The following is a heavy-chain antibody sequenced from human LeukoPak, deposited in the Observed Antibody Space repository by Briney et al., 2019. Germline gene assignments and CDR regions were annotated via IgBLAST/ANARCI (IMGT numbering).Heavy chain of an antibody. CDR2: INTKRGGT. Sequence: ASVNVSSKASRYTFTRYGISWVRQAPGQGLEWVGWINTKRGGTNYAQKFQGRVTMTRDTSISTAYIELSRLRSDDTAVYYCARGVEYQDPGIDYYYYYMDVWGKGTTVTVFS. D-gene: IGHD2-2*01. CDR3: ARGVEYQDPGIDYYYYYMDV. J-gene: IGHJ6*03. V-gene: IGHV1-2*02. CDR1: RYTFTRYG.